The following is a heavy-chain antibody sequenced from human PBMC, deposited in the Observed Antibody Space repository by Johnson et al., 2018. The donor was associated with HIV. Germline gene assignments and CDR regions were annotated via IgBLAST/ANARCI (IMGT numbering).Heavy chain of an antibody. CDR3: ARAGVTMVRGGGHAFDI. CDR2: IYSGGST. Sequence: VQLVESGGGLIQPGGSLRLSCAASGFTVSSNYMSWVRQAPGKGLEWVSVIYSGGSTYYADSVKGRFTIPSDNSKNTLYLQVNSLRAEDTAVYYCARAGVTMVRGGGHAFDIWGQGTMVTVSS. D-gene: IGHD3-10*01. J-gene: IGHJ3*02. V-gene: IGHV3-53*01. CDR1: GFTVSSNY.